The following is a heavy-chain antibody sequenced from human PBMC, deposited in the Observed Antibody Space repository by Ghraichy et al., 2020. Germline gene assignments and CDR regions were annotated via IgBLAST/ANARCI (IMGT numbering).Heavy chain of an antibody. CDR1: GGSISSSTSY. V-gene: IGHV4-39*01. Sequence: GSLRLSCTVSGGSISSSTSYWGWIRQPPGKGLEWIGSIHYRGSTYYNSSLKSRVTMSVDTSNNQFSLRLSSLTAADTAVYYCARRYGSSWYTSPDFDYWGQGTLVTVSS. CDR2: IHYRGST. D-gene: IGHD6-13*01. J-gene: IGHJ4*02. CDR3: ARRYGSSWYTSPDFDY.